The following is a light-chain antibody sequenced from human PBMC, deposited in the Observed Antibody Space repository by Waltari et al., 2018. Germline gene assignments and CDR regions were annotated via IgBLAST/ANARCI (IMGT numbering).Light chain of an antibody. CDR3: QQYNSYPCT. V-gene: IGKV1-5*03. CDR2: KAS. CDR1: QSVSTW. Sequence: IQMTQSPSTLSASVGYRVTITCRASQSVSTWLAWYQQKPGKAPKLLIYKASTLETGVPSRFSGSGSGTEFTLTISSLQPDDFATYYCQQYNSYPCTFGQGSKVEI. J-gene: IGKJ1*01.